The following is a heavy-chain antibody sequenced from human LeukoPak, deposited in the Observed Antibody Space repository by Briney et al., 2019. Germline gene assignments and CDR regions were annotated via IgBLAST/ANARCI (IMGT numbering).Heavy chain of an antibody. D-gene: IGHD1-26*01. Sequence: PGASLRLSCAASGFTFSSYAMSWVRQAPGKGLEWVSAISGSGGSTYYADSVKGGLTISRDNSKNTLYLQLNSLRAEDTAVYYCAKAYFEWELHAFDIWGQGTMVTVSS. CDR3: AKAYFEWELHAFDI. V-gene: IGHV3-23*01. J-gene: IGHJ3*02. CDR2: ISGSGGST. CDR1: GFTFSSYA.